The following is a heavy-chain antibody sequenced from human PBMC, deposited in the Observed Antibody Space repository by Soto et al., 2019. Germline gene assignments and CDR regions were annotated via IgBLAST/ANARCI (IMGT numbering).Heavy chain of an antibody. Sequence: QVQLQESGPGLVKPSETLSLTCTVSGGSVSSGRYYWSWSRQPPGKGLEWIGYIYYSGRTSYNSSLKSRVTISVDTSKNQFSLKLSSVTAADPAIYYCARSGAGSGWLGGQGTLVTVSS. D-gene: IGHD6-19*01. CDR2: IYYSGRT. CDR3: ARSGAGSGWL. CDR1: GGSVSSGRYY. J-gene: IGHJ4*02. V-gene: IGHV4-61*01.